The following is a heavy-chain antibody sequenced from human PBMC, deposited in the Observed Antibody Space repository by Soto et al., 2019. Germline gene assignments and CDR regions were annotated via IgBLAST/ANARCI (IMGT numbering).Heavy chain of an antibody. D-gene: IGHD6-19*01. J-gene: IGHJ6*02. CDR2: INHSGST. Sequence: PSETLSLTCAVYSGSFSGYYWSWIRQPPGKGLEWIGEINHSGSTNYNPSLKSRVTISVDTSKNQFSLKLSSVTAADTAVYYCARVLRPGYSSGWYVSNYYYYYGMDVWGQGTTVTVSS. CDR3: ARVLRPGYSSGWYVSNYYYYYGMDV. CDR1: SGSFSGYY. V-gene: IGHV4-34*01.